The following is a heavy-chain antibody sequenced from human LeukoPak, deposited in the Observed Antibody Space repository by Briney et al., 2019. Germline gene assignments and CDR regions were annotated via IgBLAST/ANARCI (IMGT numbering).Heavy chain of an antibody. CDR2: IIPIFGTA. D-gene: IGHD6-13*01. J-gene: IGHJ4*02. CDR3: ARDRASSSWYYFDY. V-gene: IGHV1-69*05. CDR1: GGTFSSYA. Sequence: ASVKVSCKASGGTFSSYAISWVRQAPGQGLERMGGIIPIFGTANYAQKFQGRVTITTDESTSTAYMELSSLRSEDTAVYYCARDRASSSWYYFDYWGQGTLVTVSS.